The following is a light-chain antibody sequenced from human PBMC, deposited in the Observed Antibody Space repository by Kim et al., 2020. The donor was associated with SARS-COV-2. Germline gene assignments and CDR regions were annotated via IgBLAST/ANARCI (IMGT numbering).Light chain of an antibody. Sequence: NFMLTQPHSVSESPGKTVTISCTRTGGSITSNYVQWYQQRPGSAPTTVIYEDNQRPSGVPDRFSGSIDRPSNSVSLIISGLKTEDEADYYCQSYDSGVLVFGGGTKLTVL. CDR1: GGSITSNY. CDR3: QSYDSGVLV. CDR2: EDN. V-gene: IGLV6-57*03. J-gene: IGLJ3*02.